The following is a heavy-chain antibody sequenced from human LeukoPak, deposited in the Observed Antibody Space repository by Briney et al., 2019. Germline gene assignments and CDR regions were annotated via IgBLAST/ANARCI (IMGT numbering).Heavy chain of an antibody. CDR1: GFTVRSNY. D-gene: IGHD6-19*01. Sequence: PGGSLRLSCAASGFTVRSNYMSGVRQAPGKGLEWVSVIYSGDSTYKANSVKGRFTISRHNSKNTLYLQMNSLRAEDTAVYYCARMYSSGWYEGIHFDYWGQGTLVTVFS. CDR2: IYSGDST. V-gene: IGHV3-53*04. CDR3: ARMYSSGWYEGIHFDY. J-gene: IGHJ4*02.